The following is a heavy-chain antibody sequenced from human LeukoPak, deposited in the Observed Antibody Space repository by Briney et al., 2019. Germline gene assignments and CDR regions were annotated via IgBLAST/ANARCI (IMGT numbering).Heavy chain of an antibody. CDR3: AKYYGSALDD. V-gene: IGHV3-7*03. Sequence: GGSLRLSCAASGFXFSSSWMCWVRQAPGNGLEWVANIKHDGTEKYYVDSVKGRFTISRDNAKNSVYLQMNSLRAEDTAVYFCAKYYGSALDDWGQGTLVIVSS. CDR1: GFXFSSSW. CDR2: IKHDGTEK. D-gene: IGHD3-3*01. J-gene: IGHJ4*02.